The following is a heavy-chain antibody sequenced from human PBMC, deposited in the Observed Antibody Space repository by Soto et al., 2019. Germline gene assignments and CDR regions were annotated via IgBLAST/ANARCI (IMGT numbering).Heavy chain of an antibody. D-gene: IGHD3-22*01. CDR3: VRCYDSSGYEDAFDI. CDR2: TYYRSKWYN. CDR1: GDSVSSNSAA. Sequence: SQTLSLTCGISGDSVSSNSAAWNWIRQSPSRGLEWLGRTYYRSKWYNDYAVSVKSRITINPDTSKNQFSLQLNSVTPEDTAVYYCVRCYDSSGYEDAFDIWGQGTMVTVSS. J-gene: IGHJ3*02. V-gene: IGHV6-1*01.